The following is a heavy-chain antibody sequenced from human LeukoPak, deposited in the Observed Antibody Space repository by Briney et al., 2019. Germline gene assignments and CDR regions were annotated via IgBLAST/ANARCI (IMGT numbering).Heavy chain of an antibody. CDR1: GFTFGSYA. CDR2: ISYDGSNK. Sequence: GGSLRLSCAASGFTFGSYAMHWVRQAPGKGLEWVAVISYDGSNKYYADSVKGRFTISRDNSKNTLYLQMNSLRAEDTAVYYCARDGYDSSGLFDYWGQGTLVTVSS. D-gene: IGHD3-22*01. J-gene: IGHJ4*02. CDR3: ARDGYDSSGLFDY. V-gene: IGHV3-30-3*01.